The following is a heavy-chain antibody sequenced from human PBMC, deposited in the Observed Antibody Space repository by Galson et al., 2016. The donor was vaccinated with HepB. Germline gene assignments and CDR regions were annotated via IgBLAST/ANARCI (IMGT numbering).Heavy chain of an antibody. D-gene: IGHD7-27*01. V-gene: IGHV4-61*01. Sequence: ETLSLTCTVSGGSVSSGTHYWNWIRQPPGKGLEWIGYIYHSGGTNYNPSLKSRVTISVDTSKNEFSLKLSSVSAADTAVYYCARDANWGAFGYGMDVWGQGTTVTVSS. CDR2: IYHSGGT. J-gene: IGHJ6*02. CDR1: GGSVSSGTHY. CDR3: ARDANWGAFGYGMDV.